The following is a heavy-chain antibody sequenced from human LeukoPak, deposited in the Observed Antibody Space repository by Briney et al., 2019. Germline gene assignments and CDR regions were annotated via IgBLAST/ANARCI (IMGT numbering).Heavy chain of an antibody. CDR3: ARFRFGELSAFDY. J-gene: IGHJ4*02. CDR1: GISFSGYW. CDR2: INSDGSRT. D-gene: IGHD3-10*01. V-gene: IGHV3-74*01. Sequence: PGGSLRLSCAVSGISFSGYWMHWVRQAPGKGLVRVSRINSDGSRTDYADFVKGRFTISRDNAKNTLYLQMDSLRDEDTAVYFCARFRFGELSAFDYWGQGTLVTVSS.